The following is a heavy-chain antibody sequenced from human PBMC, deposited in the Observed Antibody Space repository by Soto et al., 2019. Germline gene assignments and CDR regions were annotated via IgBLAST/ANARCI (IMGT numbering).Heavy chain of an antibody. J-gene: IGHJ5*02. V-gene: IGHV1-58*01. Sequence: SVKVSCKASGFTFTSSAVQWVRQARGQRLEWIGWVVVGSGNTNYAQKFQERVTITRDMSTSTAYMELSSLRSEDTAVYYCAADRKGGRITMVRGPKGFDPWGQGTLVTVSS. CDR1: GFTFTSSA. CDR3: AADRKGGRITMVRGPKGFDP. D-gene: IGHD3-10*01. CDR2: VVVGSGNT.